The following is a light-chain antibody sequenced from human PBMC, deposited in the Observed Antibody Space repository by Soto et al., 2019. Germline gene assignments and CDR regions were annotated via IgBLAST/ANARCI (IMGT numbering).Light chain of an antibody. V-gene: IGKV3-20*01. CDR2: GAS. Sequence: EIGLTQSPGTLSLSPGEGATLSCKASQRVSARYLAWYQQKPGQAPRLLIYGASNRATGIPDRFSGSGSGTDFTLTISRLEPEDFAVYYSQQYGSSGTFGQGTKVDIK. CDR3: QQYGSSGT. J-gene: IGKJ1*01. CDR1: QRVSARY.